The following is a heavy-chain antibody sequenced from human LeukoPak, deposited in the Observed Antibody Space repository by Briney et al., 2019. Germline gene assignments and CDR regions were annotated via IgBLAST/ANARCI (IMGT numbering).Heavy chain of an antibody. CDR3: AHATLVYDSSGYYMGWFDP. Sequence: ESGPTLVHPTQTLTLTFTFSGFSLSTSAVGVGWIRQPPGKALEWLALFHRDDDKRYSPSLKSRLTITKDTSRNQVVLTMTNMDPVDTATYYCAHATLVYDSSGYYMGWFDPWGQGTLVTVSS. J-gene: IGHJ5*02. V-gene: IGHV2-5*02. CDR1: GFSLSTSAVG. CDR2: FHRDDDK. D-gene: IGHD3-22*01.